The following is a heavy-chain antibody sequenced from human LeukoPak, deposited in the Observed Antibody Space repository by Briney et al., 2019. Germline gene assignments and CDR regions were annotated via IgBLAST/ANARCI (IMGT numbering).Heavy chain of an antibody. V-gene: IGHV3-33*01. J-gene: IGHJ3*02. CDR1: GFTFSSYG. Sequence: GGSLRLSCAASGFTFSSYGMHWVRQAPGKGLEWVAVIWYDGSNKYYADSVKGRFTISRDNSKNTLYLQMNSLRAEDTAVYYCARDGPRYCSGGSCLNGAFDIWGQGTMVTVSS. D-gene: IGHD2-15*01. CDR3: ARDGPRYCSGGSCLNGAFDI. CDR2: IWYDGSNK.